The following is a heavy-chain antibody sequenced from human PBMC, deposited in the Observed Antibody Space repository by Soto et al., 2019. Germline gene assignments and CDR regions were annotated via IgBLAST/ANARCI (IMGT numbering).Heavy chain of an antibody. J-gene: IGHJ4*02. D-gene: IGHD3-10*01. V-gene: IGHV4-59*01. Sequence: QVQLQESGPGLVKPSETLSLTCTVSGGSTSSYYWSWIRQPPGKGLEWIGYIYYSGSTNYNPSLKSRVTISVDTSKYQFSLKLSSVTAADTAVYYCARSYYYGSGSYYFDYWGQGTLVTVSS. CDR3: ARSYYYGSGSYYFDY. CDR1: GGSTSSYY. CDR2: IYYSGST.